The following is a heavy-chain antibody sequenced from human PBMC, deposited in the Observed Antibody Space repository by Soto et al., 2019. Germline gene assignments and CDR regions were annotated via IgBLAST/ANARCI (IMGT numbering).Heavy chain of an antibody. V-gene: IGHV1-69*01. CDR1: GGTFSSYA. CDR2: IIPIFGTA. J-gene: IGHJ6*02. D-gene: IGHD5-12*01. Sequence: QVQLVQSGAEVKKPGSSVKVSCKASGGTFSSYAISWVRQAPGQGLEWMGGIIPIFGTANYAQKFQGRVTITADESTSTAYMELSSLRSEDTAVYYCARDAPPYVATSPLYYYGMDVWGQGTTVTVSS. CDR3: ARDAPPYVATSPLYYYGMDV.